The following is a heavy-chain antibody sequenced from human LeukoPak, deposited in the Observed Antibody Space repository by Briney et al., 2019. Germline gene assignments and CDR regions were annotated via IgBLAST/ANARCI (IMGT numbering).Heavy chain of an antibody. Sequence: KAGGSLRLSCAASGFTFSDYYMSWILQAPGKGLEWVSYISNSGDTLYYADSVRGRFTISRDNSKNSLYLQMNSLRAEDTAIYYCARDRKPGTYLGLSCWGQGTLVTVSS. D-gene: IGHD1-26*01. J-gene: IGHJ4*02. CDR2: ISNSGDTL. V-gene: IGHV3-11*01. CDR3: ARDRKPGTYLGLSC. CDR1: GFTFSDYY.